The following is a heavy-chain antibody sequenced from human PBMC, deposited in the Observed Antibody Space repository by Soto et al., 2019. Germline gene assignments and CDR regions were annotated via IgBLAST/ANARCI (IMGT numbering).Heavy chain of an antibody. Sequence: GGSLRLSCAASGFSFSTFLMRWVRQGPGKGLEWVANIKQGGNEKFYVDSVKGRFTISRDNDKKSLYLQMDSLRVEDTAVYYCVGALTYEVPYYYYGMDVWGQGTTVTVSS. CDR2: IKQGGNEK. CDR1: GFSFSTFL. V-gene: IGHV3-7*01. D-gene: IGHD3-16*01. J-gene: IGHJ6*02. CDR3: VGALTYEVPYYYYGMDV.